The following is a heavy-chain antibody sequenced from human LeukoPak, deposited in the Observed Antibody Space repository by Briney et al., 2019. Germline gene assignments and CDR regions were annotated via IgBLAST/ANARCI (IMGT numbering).Heavy chain of an antibody. D-gene: IGHD4-23*01. CDR2: IASDGSST. V-gene: IGHV3-74*01. J-gene: IGHJ4*02. CDR3: ARGRPHGNDY. Sequence: GGSLRLSCAASGFTFSSYWMNWVRKAPGKGLVWVSRIASDGSSTTYADSVKGRFSISRDNAKDTLYLQMNSLRVEDTAVYYCARGRPHGNDYWGQGTLVTVSS. CDR1: GFTFSSYW.